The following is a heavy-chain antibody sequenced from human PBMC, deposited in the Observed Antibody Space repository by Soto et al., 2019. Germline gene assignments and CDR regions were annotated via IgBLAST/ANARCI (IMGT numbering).Heavy chain of an antibody. J-gene: IGHJ5*02. CDR3: AREPSGYSSSWYDSIGWFDP. CDR1: GGSISSGGYY. Sequence: QVQLQESGPGLVKPSQTLSLTCTVSGGSISSGGYYWSWIRQHPGKGLEWIGYIYYSGSTYYNPSLKSRVTISVDTSKNQFSLKLSSVTAADTAVYYCAREPSGYSSSWYDSIGWFDPWGQVTLVTVSS. D-gene: IGHD6-13*01. V-gene: IGHV4-31*03. CDR2: IYYSGST.